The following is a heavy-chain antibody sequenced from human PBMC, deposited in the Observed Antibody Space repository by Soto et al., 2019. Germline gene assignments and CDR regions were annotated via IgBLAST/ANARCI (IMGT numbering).Heavy chain of an antibody. CDR2: INAYNGDT. CDR1: GYTFTSYG. J-gene: IGHJ6*02. CDR3: PRLGDVPYYYYGMDV. V-gene: IGHV1-18*01. Sequence: QVQLVQSGAEVKKPGASVKVSCKASGYTFTSYGFSRVRQAPGQGLEWMGWINAYNGDTNYAQNLQGRVTMTTDTSTHTAYMELRSLRSDDTAVYYCPRLGDVPYYYYGMDVWGQGTTVTVSS. D-gene: IGHD3-16*01.